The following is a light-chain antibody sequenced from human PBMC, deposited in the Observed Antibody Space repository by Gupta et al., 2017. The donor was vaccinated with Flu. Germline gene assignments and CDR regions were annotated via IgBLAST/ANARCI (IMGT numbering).Light chain of an antibody. CDR1: SGSIVSAF. J-gene: IGLJ2*01. V-gene: IGLV6-57*01. CDR2: DDD. CDR3: QSFDSDSLHGI. Sequence: TISCTRNSGSIVSAFVQGCQQRPGSSPTTVIYDDDQRPPGVPDRFSGSIDSSSNSASLNITGLRPEDEADYYCQSFDSDSLHGIFGGGTKLTVL.